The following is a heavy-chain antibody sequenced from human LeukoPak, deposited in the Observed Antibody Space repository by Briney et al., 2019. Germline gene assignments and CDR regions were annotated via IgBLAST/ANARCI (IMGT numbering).Heavy chain of an antibody. CDR1: GGSISSSSYY. D-gene: IGHD2-2*01. J-gene: IGHJ5*02. V-gene: IGHV4-39*01. CDR3: ARHPYRFDP. CDR2: IYYSGST. Sequence: SETLSLTCTVSGGSISSSSYYWGWIRQPPGKGLEWIGSIYYSGSTYYNPSLKSRVTISVDTSKNQFSLKLSSVTAADTAVYCCARHPYRFDPWGQGTLVTVS.